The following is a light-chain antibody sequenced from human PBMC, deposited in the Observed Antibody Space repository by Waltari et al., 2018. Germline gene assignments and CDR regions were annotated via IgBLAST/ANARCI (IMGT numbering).Light chain of an antibody. CDR3: QQRSIWPPAFT. CDR2: DTS. CDR1: QSVSSY. Sequence: EIVLTQSPATLSLSPGERATLSCRASQSVSSYLAWYQQKPGQAPRLLSYDTSNRATGIPARFSGSGSGTDFTLTISSLEPEEFAVYYCQQRSIWPPAFTFGGGTKVEI. V-gene: IGKV3-11*01. J-gene: IGKJ4*01.